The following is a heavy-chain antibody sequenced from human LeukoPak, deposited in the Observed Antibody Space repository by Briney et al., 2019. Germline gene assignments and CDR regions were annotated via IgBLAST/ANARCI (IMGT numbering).Heavy chain of an antibody. Sequence: ASVKVSCKASGGTFSSYAISWVRQAPGQGLEWMGGIIPIFGTANYAQKFQGRVTITADESTSTAYMELSSLRSEDTAVYYCARDHSSSSAFDYWGQGTLVTVS. CDR1: GGTFSSYA. V-gene: IGHV1-69*13. CDR3: ARDHSSSSAFDY. CDR2: IIPIFGTA. D-gene: IGHD6-13*01. J-gene: IGHJ4*02.